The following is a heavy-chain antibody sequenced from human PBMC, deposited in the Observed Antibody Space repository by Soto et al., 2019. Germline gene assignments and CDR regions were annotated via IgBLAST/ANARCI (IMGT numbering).Heavy chain of an antibody. J-gene: IGHJ6*03. V-gene: IGHV4-34*01. Sequence: QVQLQQWGAGLLKPSETLSLTCAVYGGSFSGYYWSWIRQPPGKGLEWIGEINHSGSTNYNPSLKSRVTISVDTSKNQFSLKLSSVTAADTAVYYGAVDYYYYYMDVWGKGTTVTVSS. CDR1: GGSFSGYY. CDR3: AVDYYYYYMDV. CDR2: INHSGST.